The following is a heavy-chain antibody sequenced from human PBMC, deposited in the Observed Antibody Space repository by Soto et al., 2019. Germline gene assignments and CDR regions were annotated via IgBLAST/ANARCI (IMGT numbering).Heavy chain of an antibody. CDR3: VRDGTKTLRDWFDH. Sequence: SETLSLTCTVPGASISGYYWSWIRKSAGKGLEWIGRIYATGTTDYNPSLKSRVMMSVDTSKKQFSLKLRSVTAADTAVYYCVRDGTKTLRDWFDHWGQGISVTVSS. D-gene: IGHD1-1*01. J-gene: IGHJ5*02. V-gene: IGHV4-4*07. CDR1: GASISGYY. CDR2: IYATGTT.